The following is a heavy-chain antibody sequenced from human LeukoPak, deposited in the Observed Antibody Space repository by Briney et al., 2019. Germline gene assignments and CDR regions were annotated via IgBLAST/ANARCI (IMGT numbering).Heavy chain of an antibody. V-gene: IGHV4-34*01. CDR2: INHSGST. D-gene: IGHD3-10*01. Sequence: PSETLSLTCAVYGGSFSGYYWSWIRQPPGRGLEWMGEINHSGSTNYNPSLKSRVTISVDTSRNQFSLKLSSVTAADTAVYYCARGGVTMVRGVIHWFDPWGQGTLVTVSS. J-gene: IGHJ5*02. CDR1: GGSFSGYY. CDR3: ARGGVTMVRGVIHWFDP.